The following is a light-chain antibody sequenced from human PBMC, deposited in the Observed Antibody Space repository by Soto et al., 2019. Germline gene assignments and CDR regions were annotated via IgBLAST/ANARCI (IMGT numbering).Light chain of an antibody. CDR3: QQRYSWPPFT. Sequence: EIVLTQSPATVSLSPGERATLSCRASQSVSNLLAWYQQKPGQSPRLLIYDASNRATGIPARFSGSGSGTDFTLTISSLEPEDFAVYYCQQRYSWPPFTFGPGTKVDIK. CDR2: DAS. V-gene: IGKV3-11*01. CDR1: QSVSNL. J-gene: IGKJ3*01.